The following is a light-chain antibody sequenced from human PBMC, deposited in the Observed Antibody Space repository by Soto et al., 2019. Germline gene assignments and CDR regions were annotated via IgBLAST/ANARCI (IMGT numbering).Light chain of an antibody. Sequence: QSALTQPASVSGSPGQSITISCTGTSSDVGGYNYVSWYQQHPGKAPKLMIYDVTNRPSGVSNRFSGSKSGNTASLTISGLQAEDEADYYCSSYKSSSTLHVFGTGTQLTVL. J-gene: IGLJ1*01. CDR1: SSDVGGYNY. V-gene: IGLV2-14*01. CDR3: SSYKSSSTLHV. CDR2: DVT.